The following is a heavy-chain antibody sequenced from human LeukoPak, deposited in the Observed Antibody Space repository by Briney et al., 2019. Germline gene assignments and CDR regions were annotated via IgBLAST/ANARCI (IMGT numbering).Heavy chain of an antibody. D-gene: IGHD3-22*01. Sequence: PSETLSLTCTVSGGSISSGGYYWSWIRQPPGKGLEWIGYIYHSGITYYNPSLKSRVTISVDRSKNQFSLKLSSVTAADTAVYYCARSMIVVVNGFDYWGQGTLVTVSS. CDR1: GGSISSGGYY. V-gene: IGHV4-30-2*01. CDR2: IYHSGIT. J-gene: IGHJ4*02. CDR3: ARSMIVVVNGFDY.